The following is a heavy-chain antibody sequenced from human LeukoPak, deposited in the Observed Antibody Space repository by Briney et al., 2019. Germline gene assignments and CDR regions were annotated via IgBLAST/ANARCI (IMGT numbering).Heavy chain of an antibody. CDR3: ARQLERLDYYYYSYMDV. J-gene: IGHJ6*03. CDR1: GYSISSGYY. V-gene: IGHV4-38-2*02. Sequence: SETLSLTCTVSGYSISSGYYWGWIRQPPGKGLEWIGSIYHSGTTYYNPSLKSRVTISVDTSKNQFSLKLSSVTAADTAVYYCARQLERLDYYYYSYMDVWGKGTTVTISS. D-gene: IGHD6-6*01. CDR2: IYHSGTT.